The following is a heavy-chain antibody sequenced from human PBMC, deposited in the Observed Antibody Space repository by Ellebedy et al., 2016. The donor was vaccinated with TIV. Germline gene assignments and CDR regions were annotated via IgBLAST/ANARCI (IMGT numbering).Heavy chain of an antibody. Sequence: SGPTLVKPTETLTLTCTLSGLSVNSDGMRLVWIRQPPGKALEWLARIDWDDDTFYTTSLRTRLTISKDTSKNQVILTMTVMEPVDTATYCCARISRDAFDVWGQGAMVTVSS. CDR3: ARISRDAFDV. V-gene: IGHV2-70*04. CDR2: IDWDDDT. CDR1: GLSVNSDGMR. J-gene: IGHJ3*01.